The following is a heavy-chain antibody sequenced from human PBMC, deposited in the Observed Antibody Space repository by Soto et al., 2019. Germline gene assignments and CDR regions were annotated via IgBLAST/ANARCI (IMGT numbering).Heavy chain of an antibody. D-gene: IGHD2-21*02. J-gene: IGHJ4*02. CDR2: ISYDGSNQ. CDR1: GFTFRNYG. CDR3: AKDPGSMVVTPRGGHY. V-gene: IGHV3-30*18. Sequence: PGGSLRLSCAASGFTFRNYGIHWVRQAPGKGLEWVAVISYDGSNQYYADSVKGRFTISRDNSKNALYPQMNNLKVEDTAVYFCAKDPGSMVVTPRGGHYWGQGALVTVSS.